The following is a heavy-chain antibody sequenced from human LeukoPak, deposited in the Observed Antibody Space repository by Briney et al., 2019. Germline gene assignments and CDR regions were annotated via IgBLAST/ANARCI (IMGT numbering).Heavy chain of an antibody. CDR3: ARDARVVLDY. V-gene: IGHV3-7*01. J-gene: IGHJ4*02. CDR2: IQQDGSEK. Sequence: EGSLRLSSAASRFTFSSYWMSWVRQAPGKRLEWVANIQQDGSEKYYVDSVKGRFTISRDNAKNSLYLQMNSLRAEDTAIYYCARDARVVLDYWGQGTLVTVSS. D-gene: IGHD2-2*01. CDR1: RFTFSSYW.